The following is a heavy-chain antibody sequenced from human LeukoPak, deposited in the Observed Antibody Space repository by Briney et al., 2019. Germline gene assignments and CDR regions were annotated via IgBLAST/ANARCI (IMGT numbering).Heavy chain of an antibody. J-gene: IGHJ6*02. CDR2: IYSGGST. D-gene: IGHD3-10*01. Sequence: PGGSLRLSCAASGFTVSSNYMSWVRQAPGKGLEWVSVIYSGGSTYYADSVKGRFTISRDNSKNTLYLQMNSLRAEDTAVYYCVISGSYRLVSYYGMDVWGQGTTVTVSS. CDR1: GFTVSSNY. CDR3: VISGSYRLVSYYGMDV. V-gene: IGHV3-53*01.